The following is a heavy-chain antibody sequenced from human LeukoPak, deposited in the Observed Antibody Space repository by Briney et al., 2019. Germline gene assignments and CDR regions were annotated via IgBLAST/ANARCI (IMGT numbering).Heavy chain of an antibody. D-gene: IGHD3-22*01. CDR3: ARHYYDSSGYYYFDY. V-gene: IGHV4-59*08. CDR2: IYYSGST. CDR1: GGSISSYY. J-gene: IGHJ4*02. Sequence: SETLSLTCTVSGGSISSYYWSWIRQPPEKGLEYIGYIYYSGSTDYNPSLKSRVTISVDTSKNQFSLKLSSVTAADTAVYYCARHYYDSSGYYYFDYWGQGTLITVSS.